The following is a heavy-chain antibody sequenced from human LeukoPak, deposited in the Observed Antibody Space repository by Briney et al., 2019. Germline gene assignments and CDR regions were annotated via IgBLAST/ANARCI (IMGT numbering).Heavy chain of an antibody. Sequence: GASVKVSCKASGYTFTGYYMHWVRQAPGQGLEWMGWINPNSGGTNYAQKFQGRVTMTRDTSISTAYMELSRLRSDDTAVYYCARETPDYDFWSGYWDYWGQGTLVTVSS. J-gene: IGHJ4*02. CDR3: ARETPDYDFWSGYWDY. CDR1: GYTFTGYY. D-gene: IGHD3-3*01. V-gene: IGHV1-2*02. CDR2: INPNSGGT.